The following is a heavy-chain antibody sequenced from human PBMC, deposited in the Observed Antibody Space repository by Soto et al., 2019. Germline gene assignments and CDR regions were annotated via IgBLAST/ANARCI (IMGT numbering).Heavy chain of an antibody. CDR2: IHHSGST. D-gene: IGHD3-22*01. CDR1: GGSFSGYY. Sequence: QVQLQQWGAGLLKPSETLSLTCAVYGGSFSGYYWSWIRQSPGKGLEWIGEIHHSGSTNYNPSLMGRVTCSEVRSKYQFSQKLRSVAAAVTAVYFCAPCKGGYYYGTWGQGTLVNVSS. J-gene: IGHJ4*02. CDR3: APCKGGYYYGT. V-gene: IGHV4-34*01.